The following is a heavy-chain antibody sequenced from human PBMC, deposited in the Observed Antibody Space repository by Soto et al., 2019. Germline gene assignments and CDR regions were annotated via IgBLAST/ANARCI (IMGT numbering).Heavy chain of an antibody. V-gene: IGHV3-66*01. CDR2: IYTGGST. J-gene: IGHJ3*02. CDR1: GFTVSLND. CDR3: AGGSNWHDAFDI. D-gene: IGHD6-13*01. Sequence: VRSLRLSCAASGFTVSLNDMSWVRQAPGKGLEWVSVIYTGGSTYYADSVKGRFTISRDNSKNTLYLQMNSLRAEDTAVYYCAGGSNWHDAFDIWGQGTMVTVSS.